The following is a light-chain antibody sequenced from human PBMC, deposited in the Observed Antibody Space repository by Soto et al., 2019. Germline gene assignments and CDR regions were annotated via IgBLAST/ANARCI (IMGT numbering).Light chain of an antibody. CDR1: QSISTW. Sequence: DIQMTQSPSTLSASVGARVPITCRASQSISTWLAWYQQEPGKAPKLLIYDASSLESGVPSRFSGSGSGTEFTLTISSLQPDDFATYYCQQYNSYSPWTFGQGTKVDIK. CDR2: DAS. J-gene: IGKJ1*01. CDR3: QQYNSYSPWT. V-gene: IGKV1-5*01.